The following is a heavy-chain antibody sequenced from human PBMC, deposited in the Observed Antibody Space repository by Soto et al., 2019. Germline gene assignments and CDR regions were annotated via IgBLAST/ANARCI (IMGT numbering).Heavy chain of an antibody. Sequence: GSLRLSCAASGFTVSSNYMSWVRQAPGKGLEWVSVIYSGGSTYYADSVKGRFTISRDNSENTLYLQMNSLRAEDTAVYYCARTCSGGTCSFDYSGQGTLVTVSS. J-gene: IGHJ4*02. V-gene: IGHV3-66*01. CDR1: GFTVSSNY. D-gene: IGHD2-15*01. CDR3: ARTCSGGTCSFDY. CDR2: IYSGGST.